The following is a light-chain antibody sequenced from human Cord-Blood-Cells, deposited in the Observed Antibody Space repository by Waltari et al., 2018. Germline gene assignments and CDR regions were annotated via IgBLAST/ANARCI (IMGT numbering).Light chain of an antibody. CDR1: QSISSY. CDR2: AAS. V-gene: IGKV1-39*01. Sequence: DIQMTQSPSSLSASVGDRVTITCRASQSISSYLNWYQQKPGKAPKLLIYAASSLQSGVPSMFSGSGSGTDFTLTISSLQPEDFATYYCQQSYSTPWTFGQRTKVEIK. CDR3: QQSYSTPWT. J-gene: IGKJ1*01.